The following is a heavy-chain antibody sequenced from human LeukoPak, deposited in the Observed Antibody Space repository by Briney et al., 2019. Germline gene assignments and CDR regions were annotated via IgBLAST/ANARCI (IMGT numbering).Heavy chain of an antibody. D-gene: IGHD6-13*01. CDR3: ATRSSHTSSWYVYLFWDY. J-gene: IGHJ4*02. CDR2: INQDGSEK. CDR1: GFTFSNYA. Sequence: GGPLRLSCLASGFTFSNYAMHWVRQAPGKGLEWVANINQDGSEKNYVAYVKGRFPISRENAKNSLYLQMNSLRAEDTAVYYCATRSSHTSSWYVYLFWDYWGQGALVTVSS. V-gene: IGHV3-7*01.